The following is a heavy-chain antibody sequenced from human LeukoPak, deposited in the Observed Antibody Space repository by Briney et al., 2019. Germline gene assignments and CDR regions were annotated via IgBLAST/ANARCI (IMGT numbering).Heavy chain of an antibody. CDR3: ASWISFPSGGGFDY. CDR2: IYYSGST. D-gene: IGHD3-10*01. J-gene: IGHJ4*02. Sequence: SETLSLTCTVSGGSISSYYWSWIRQPPGKGLEWIGYIYYSGSTNYNPSLKSRVTISVDTSKNQFSLKLSSVTAADTAVYYCASWISFPSGGGFDYWGQGTLVTVSS. V-gene: IGHV4-59*01. CDR1: GGSISSYY.